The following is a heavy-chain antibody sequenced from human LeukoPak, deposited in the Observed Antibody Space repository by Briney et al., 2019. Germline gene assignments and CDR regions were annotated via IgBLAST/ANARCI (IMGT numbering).Heavy chain of an antibody. J-gene: IGHJ4*02. CDR3: ARVDTAMAGFDY. CDR2: ISSSSSYI. Sequence: PGGSLRLSCAASAFTFSSYSMNWVRQAPGKGLEWVSSISSSSSYIYYADSVKGRFTISRDNAKNSLYLQMNSLRAEDTAVYYCARVDTAMAGFDYWGQGTLVTVSS. V-gene: IGHV3-21*01. CDR1: AFTFSSYS. D-gene: IGHD5-18*01.